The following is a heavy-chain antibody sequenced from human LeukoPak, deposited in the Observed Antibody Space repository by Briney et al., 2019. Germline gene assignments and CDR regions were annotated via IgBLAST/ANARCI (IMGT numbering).Heavy chain of an antibody. Sequence: ASVKVSCKASGYTFTSYYMHWVRQAPGQGLEWMGIINPSGGSTSYAQKFQGRVTMTRDTSTSTVYMELSSLRSEDTAVYYCARGYGDFRVEGRYFHSWGQGTLVTVSS. J-gene: IGHJ4*02. D-gene: IGHD4-17*01. CDR2: INPSGGST. CDR3: ARGYGDFRVEGRYFHS. V-gene: IGHV1-46*01. CDR1: GYTFTSYY.